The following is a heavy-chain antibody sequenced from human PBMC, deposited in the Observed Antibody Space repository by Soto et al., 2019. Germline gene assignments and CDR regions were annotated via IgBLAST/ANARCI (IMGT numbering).Heavy chain of an antibody. Sequence: EVQLVESGGGLVQPGGSLRLSCAASGFTFSDHYMDWVRQAPGKGLEWVGRTRNKANSYTTEYAASVKGRFTISRDDSKNSLYLQMNSLKTEDTAVYYCARCLYGSESYYNGYWGQGTLVTVSS. CDR2: TRNKANSYTT. V-gene: IGHV3-72*01. D-gene: IGHD3-10*01. CDR3: ARCLYGSESYYNGY. J-gene: IGHJ4*02. CDR1: GFTFSDHY.